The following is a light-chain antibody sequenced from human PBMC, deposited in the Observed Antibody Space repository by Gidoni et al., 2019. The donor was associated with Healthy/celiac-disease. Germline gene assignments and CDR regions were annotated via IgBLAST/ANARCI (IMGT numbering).Light chain of an antibody. CDR2: GAS. CDR1: QSVSSSY. Sequence: EIVLTQSPGTLSLSPGESATLSCRASQSVSSSYLAWYQQKPGHAPRLLIYGASSSGSGTDFTLTISRLEPEDFAVYYCQQDGSSPYTFXXXTKLEIK. V-gene: IGKV3-20*01. CDR3: QQDGSSPYT. J-gene: IGKJ2*01.